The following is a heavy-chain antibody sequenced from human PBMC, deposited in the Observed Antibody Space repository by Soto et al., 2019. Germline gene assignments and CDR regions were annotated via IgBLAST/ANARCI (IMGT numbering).Heavy chain of an antibody. V-gene: IGHV4-61*01. CDR1: GGSVSSGSYY. CDR3: AREPRITIFGVVPAAWFDP. Sequence: PSETLSLTCTVSGGSVSSGSYYWSWIRQPPGKGLEWIGYIYYSGSTNHNPSLKSRVTISVDTSKNQFSLKLSSVTAADTAVYYCAREPRITIFGVVPAAWFDPWGQGTLVTVSS. CDR2: IYYSGST. J-gene: IGHJ5*02. D-gene: IGHD3-3*01.